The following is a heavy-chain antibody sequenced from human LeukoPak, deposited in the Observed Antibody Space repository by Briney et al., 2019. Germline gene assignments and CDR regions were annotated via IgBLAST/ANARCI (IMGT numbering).Heavy chain of an antibody. CDR2: IRYDGSNK. CDR1: GFTFSSYG. CDR3: ARNRVGRYSYGGDAFDI. D-gene: IGHD5-18*01. V-gene: IGHV3-30*02. J-gene: IGHJ3*02. Sequence: PGGSLRLSCAASGFTFSSYGMHRVRQAPGKGLEWVAFIRYDGSNKYYADSVKGRFTISRDNSKNTLYLQMNSLRAEDTAVYYCARNRVGRYSYGGDAFDIWGQGTMVTVSS.